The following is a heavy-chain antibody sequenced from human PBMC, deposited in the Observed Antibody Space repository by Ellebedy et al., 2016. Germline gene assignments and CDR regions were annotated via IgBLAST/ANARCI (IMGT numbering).Heavy chain of an antibody. CDR3: AKDPQTRPGSWDY. CDR2: ISGSGAST. Sequence: GGSLRLSCAASGFTVSTSYVSWVRQAPGKGLEWVSSISGSGASTYYADSVKGRFTISRDNSKNTLSLQMNSLRAEDTATYYCAKDPQTRPGSWDYWGQGTLVTVSS. V-gene: IGHV3-23*01. J-gene: IGHJ4*02. CDR1: GFTVSTSY. D-gene: IGHD7-27*01.